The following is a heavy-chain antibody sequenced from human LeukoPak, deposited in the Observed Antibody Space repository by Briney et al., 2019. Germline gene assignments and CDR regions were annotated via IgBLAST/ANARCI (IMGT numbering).Heavy chain of an antibody. CDR2: INHSGST. CDR1: GGSFSGYC. V-gene: IGHV4-34*01. Sequence: PSETLSLTCAVYGGSFSGYCWSWIRQPPGKGLEWVGEINHSGSTNYNPSLKSRVTISVDTSKNQFSLKLSSVTAADTAVYYCARGKPHAMVRGARYYFDYWGQGTLVTVSS. CDR3: ARGKPHAMVRGARYYFDY. J-gene: IGHJ4*02. D-gene: IGHD3-10*01.